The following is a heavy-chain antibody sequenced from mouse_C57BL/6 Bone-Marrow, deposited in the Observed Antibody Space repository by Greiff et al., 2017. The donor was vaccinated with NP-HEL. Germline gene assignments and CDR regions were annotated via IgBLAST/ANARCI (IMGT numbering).Heavy chain of an antibody. V-gene: IGHV1-42*01. CDR2: INPSTGGT. CDR3: ARPYYYGRSWFAY. CDR1: GYSFTGYY. D-gene: IGHD1-1*01. Sequence: EVKLQQSGPELVKPGASVKISCKASGYSFTGYYMNWVKQSPEKSLEWIGEINPSTGGTTYNQKFKAKATLTVDKSSSTAYMQLKSLTSEDSAVYYCARPYYYGRSWFAYWGQGTLVTVSA. J-gene: IGHJ3*01.